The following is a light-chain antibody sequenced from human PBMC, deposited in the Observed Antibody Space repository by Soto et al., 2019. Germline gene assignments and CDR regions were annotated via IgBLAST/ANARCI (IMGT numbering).Light chain of an antibody. Sequence: EIVLTQSPGTLSLSPGERATLSCRASQSVTSSYLAWYHQKPGQAPRLLIYEASSRATGIPDRFSGSGSGTDFTLTISRLEPEDFAVYYCQQYGSSPRTFGQGTKVEIK. J-gene: IGKJ1*01. CDR1: QSVTSSY. V-gene: IGKV3-20*01. CDR2: EAS. CDR3: QQYGSSPRT.